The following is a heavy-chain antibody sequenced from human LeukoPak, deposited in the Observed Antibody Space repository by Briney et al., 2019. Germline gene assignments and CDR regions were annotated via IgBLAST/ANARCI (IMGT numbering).Heavy chain of an antibody. CDR1: GFTFRDSA. CDR3: TRDTDRSSWSPDY. J-gene: IGHJ4*02. D-gene: IGHD6-13*01. V-gene: IGHV3-49*04. CDR2: IRSKVYGGTT. Sequence: PGGSLRLSCTTSGFTFRDSAMGWVRQAPGKGLEWVGFIRSKVYGGTTEYAASVKGRFTISRDDSKSIAYLQMNSLKTEDTAVYYCTRDTDRSSWSPDYWGQGTLVTVSS.